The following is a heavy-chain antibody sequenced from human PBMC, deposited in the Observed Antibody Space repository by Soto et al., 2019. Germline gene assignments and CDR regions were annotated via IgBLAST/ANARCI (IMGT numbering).Heavy chain of an antibody. CDR1: GFTFSRYD. V-gene: IGHV3-48*01. D-gene: IGHD3-22*01. CDR2: ISSSSSTI. J-gene: IGHJ4*02. Sequence: GGSLRLSCETSGFTFSRYDFHWVRQAPGKGLEWVSYISSSSSTIFYTDSVKGRFTVSRDNAKNSLYLQMNSLRAEDTAVYYCARPTCYYDIRVPPAYCGQGALVSVSS. CDR3: ARPTCYYDIRVPPAY.